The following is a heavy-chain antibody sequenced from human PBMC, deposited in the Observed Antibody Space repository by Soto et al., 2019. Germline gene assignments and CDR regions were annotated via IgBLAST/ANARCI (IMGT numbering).Heavy chain of an antibody. CDR3: ASPSSGWSLGGMDV. CDR1: GGTFSSYA. D-gene: IGHD6-19*01. V-gene: IGHV1-69*06. Sequence: SVKVSCKASGGTFSSYAISWVRQAPGQGLEWMGGIIPIFGTANYAQKFQGRVTITADKPTSTAYMELSSLRSEDTAVYYCASPSSGWSLGGMDVWGQGTTVTVS. J-gene: IGHJ6*02. CDR2: IIPIFGTA.